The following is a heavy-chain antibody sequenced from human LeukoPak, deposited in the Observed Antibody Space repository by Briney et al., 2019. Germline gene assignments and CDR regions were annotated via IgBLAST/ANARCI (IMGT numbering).Heavy chain of an antibody. CDR2: IGYDGGNK. D-gene: IGHD3-16*01. Sequence: GGSLRPSCAASGFTFSSYGMHWVRQAPGKGLEWVTFIGYDGGNKYYGDSVKGRFTISRDNSKNTLYLQMNSLRAEDTAVYYCAKDFKWDDYVSGTTGGFDYWGQGTLVTVSS. J-gene: IGHJ4*02. V-gene: IGHV3-30*02. CDR3: AKDFKWDDYVSGTTGGFDY. CDR1: GFTFSSYG.